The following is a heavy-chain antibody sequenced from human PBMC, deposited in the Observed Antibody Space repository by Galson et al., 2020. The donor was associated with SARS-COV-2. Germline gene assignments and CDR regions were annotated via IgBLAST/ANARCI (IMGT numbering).Heavy chain of an antibody. D-gene: IGHD3-10*01. CDR2: IYYSGST. V-gene: IGHV4-39*07. CDR3: ARVPVLLWFGELSFTEYYFDY. Sequence: ASETLSLTCTVSGGSISSSSYYWGWIRQPPGKGLEWIGSIYYSGSTYYNPSLKSRVTISVDTSKNQFSLKLSSVTAADTAVYYCARVPVLLWFGELSFTEYYFDYWGQGTLVTVSS. CDR1: GGSISSSSYY. J-gene: IGHJ4*02.